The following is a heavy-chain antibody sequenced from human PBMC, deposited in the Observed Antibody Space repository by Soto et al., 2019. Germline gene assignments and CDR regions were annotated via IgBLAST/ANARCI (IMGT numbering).Heavy chain of an antibody. J-gene: IGHJ4*02. CDR2: IRSKAYGGTT. Sequence: GGSLRLSCTASGFTVGDYAMSWVRQAPGKGLEWVGFIRSKAYGGTTEYAASVKGRFTISRDDSKSIAYLQMNSLKTEDTAVYSCTRVLYSSSWLSDYWGQGTLVTVS. CDR1: GFTVGDYA. D-gene: IGHD6-13*01. CDR3: TRVLYSSSWLSDY. V-gene: IGHV3-49*04.